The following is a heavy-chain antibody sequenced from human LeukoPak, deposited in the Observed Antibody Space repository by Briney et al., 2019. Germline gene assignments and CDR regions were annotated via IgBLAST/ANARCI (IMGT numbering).Heavy chain of an antibody. CDR1: GFTVSSNY. CDR3: VRDSSSWPNWYFDL. Sequence: SGGSLRLSCAASGFTVSSNYMSWVRQAPGKGLEWVSVIYSGGSTYYADSVKGRFTISRDNSKNTLYLQMNSLRAEDTAVYYCVRDSSSWPNWYFDLWGRGTLVTVSS. V-gene: IGHV3-66*01. D-gene: IGHD6-13*01. J-gene: IGHJ2*01. CDR2: IYSGGST.